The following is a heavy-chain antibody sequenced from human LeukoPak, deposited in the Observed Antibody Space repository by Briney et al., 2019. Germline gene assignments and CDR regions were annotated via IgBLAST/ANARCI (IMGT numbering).Heavy chain of an antibody. Sequence: SETLSLTCTVSGGSISSYYWSWIRQPPGKGLEWIGYIYYSGSTNYNPSLKSRVTISVDTSKNQFSLKLSSLTAADTPGYYCARGDCRSDYYYYMDVWGKGTTVTISS. CDR3: ARGDCRSDYYYYMDV. CDR2: IYYSGST. V-gene: IGHV4-59*01. D-gene: IGHD2-21*01. CDR1: GGSISSYY. J-gene: IGHJ6*03.